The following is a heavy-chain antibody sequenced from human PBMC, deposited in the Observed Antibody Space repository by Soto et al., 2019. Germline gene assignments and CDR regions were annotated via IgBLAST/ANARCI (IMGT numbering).Heavy chain of an antibody. CDR1: GYSFSNYL. V-gene: IGHV1-3*01. CDR2: INGGDGYT. J-gene: IGHJ1*01. CDR3: ARDLYGDSVFQH. Sequence: ASVKVSSKTSGYSFSNYLVHWVRQAPGQGLEWMGWINGGDGYTRYSQEFQGRVTISKDTSASTAYLELTSLRSEDTALYYCARDLYGDSVFQHWGQGTLVTVSS. D-gene: IGHD4-17*01.